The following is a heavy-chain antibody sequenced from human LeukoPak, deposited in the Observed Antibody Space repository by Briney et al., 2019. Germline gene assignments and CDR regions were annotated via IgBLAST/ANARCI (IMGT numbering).Heavy chain of an antibody. CDR1: GVSISSSNSY. V-gene: IGHV4-61*02. J-gene: IGHJ4*02. Sequence: SETLSLTCTVSGVSISSSNSYWGWIRQPAGKGLEWIGRIYYSGSTTYNPSLKSRVTISIDTSKNQFSLKLTSVTAADTAVYYCARDRGRESDYWGQGTLVTVSS. D-gene: IGHD3-10*01. CDR2: IYYSGST. CDR3: ARDRGRESDY.